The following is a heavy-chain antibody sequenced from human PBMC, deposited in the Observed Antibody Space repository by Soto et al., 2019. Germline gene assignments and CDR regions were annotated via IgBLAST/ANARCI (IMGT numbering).Heavy chain of an antibody. CDR2: IWYDGSNK. J-gene: IGHJ3*02. Sequence: QVQLVESGGGVVQPGRSLRLSCAASGFTFSSYGMHWVRQAPGKGLEWVAGIWYDGSNKYYADSVKGRFTISRDNSKNTLYLQMSSRRAEDTAVDYRAIKNFGDFGGFDIWGQGKMVTVSS. D-gene: IGHD4-17*01. CDR3: AIKNFGDFGGFDI. CDR1: GFTFSSYG. V-gene: IGHV3-33*01.